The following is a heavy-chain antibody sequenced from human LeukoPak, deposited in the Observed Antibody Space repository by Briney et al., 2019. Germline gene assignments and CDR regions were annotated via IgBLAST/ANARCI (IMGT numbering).Heavy chain of an antibody. CDR1: GFTFSSYS. CDR3: ARESAVAGTDFDY. CDR2: ISSSSSTI. J-gene: IGHJ4*02. Sequence: PGGSLRLSCAASGFTFSSYSMNWVRQAPGKGLEWVSYISSSSSTIYYADSVKGRFTISRDNAKNSLYLQMNSLGAEDTAVYYCARESAVAGTDFDYWGQGTLVTVSS. D-gene: IGHD6-19*01. V-gene: IGHV3-48*01.